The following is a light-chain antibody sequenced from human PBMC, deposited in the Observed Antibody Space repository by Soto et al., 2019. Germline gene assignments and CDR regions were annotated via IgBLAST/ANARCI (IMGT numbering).Light chain of an antibody. CDR1: SSDVGSYNV. Sequence: QSAPTQPASVSGSPGQSITISCTGTSSDVGSYNVVSWYQQHPGKAPKLIIYEGSKRPSGVSNRFSGSKSGNTASLTISGLQAEDEADYYCCSYVSSSTFWVFGGGTKLTVL. CDR2: EGS. CDR3: CSYVSSSTFWV. V-gene: IGLV2-23*03. J-gene: IGLJ3*02.